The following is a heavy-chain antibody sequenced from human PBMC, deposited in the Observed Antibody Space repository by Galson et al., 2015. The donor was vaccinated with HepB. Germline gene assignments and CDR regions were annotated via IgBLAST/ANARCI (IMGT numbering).Heavy chain of an antibody. CDR3: ASSSLSSQHPTQGSSTTYYYMDV. Sequence: SVKVSCKASGGTFSSYAISWVRQAPGQGLEWMGGIIPILGIANYAQKFQGRVTITADKSTSTAYMELSSLRSEDTAVYYCASSSLSSQHPTQGSSTTYYYMDVWGKGTTVTVSS. CDR1: GGTFSSYA. CDR2: IIPILGIA. J-gene: IGHJ6*03. V-gene: IGHV1-69*10. D-gene: IGHD1-26*01.